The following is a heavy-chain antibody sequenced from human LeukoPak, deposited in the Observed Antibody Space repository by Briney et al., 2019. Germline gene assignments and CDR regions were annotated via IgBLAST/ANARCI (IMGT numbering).Heavy chain of an antibody. CDR3: ARDSSPHYFGSGRPTDS. V-gene: IGHV3-53*05. J-gene: IGHJ4*02. Sequence: GGSLRLSCAASGFTVSSNYMSWVRQAPGKGLEWVSVIYSGGSTYYADSVKGRFTISRDNSKNTLFLEMNSLRPEDTGTYYCARDSSPHYFGSGRPTDSWGQGTLVIVSS. CDR1: GFTVSSNY. CDR2: IYSGGST. D-gene: IGHD3-10*01.